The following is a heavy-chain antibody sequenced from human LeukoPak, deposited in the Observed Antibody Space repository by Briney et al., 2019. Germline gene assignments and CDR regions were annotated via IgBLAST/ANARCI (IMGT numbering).Heavy chain of an antibody. V-gene: IGHV4-59*01. CDR1: GGSISSYY. Sequence: PSETLSLTCTVSGGSISSYYWSWIWQPPGKGLEWIGYIYYSGSTNYNPSLKSRVTISVDTSKNQFSLKLSSVTAADAAVYYCARGAVIHYYYMDVWGKGTTVTVSS. J-gene: IGHJ6*03. CDR3: ARGAVIHYYYMDV. CDR2: IYYSGST.